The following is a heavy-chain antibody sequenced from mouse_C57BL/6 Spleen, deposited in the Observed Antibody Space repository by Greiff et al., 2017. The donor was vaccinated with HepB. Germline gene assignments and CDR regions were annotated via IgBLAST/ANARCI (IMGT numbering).Heavy chain of an antibody. Sequence: VQLQQSGPELVKPGASVKISCKASGYAFSSSWMNWVKQRPGKGLEWIGRIYPGDGDTNYNGKFKGKATLTADKSSSTAYMQLSSLTSEDSAVYCWAIVATGVSYYYAMDYWGQGTSVTVSA. CDR2: IYPGDGDT. V-gene: IGHV1-82*01. CDR1: GYAFSSSW. J-gene: IGHJ4*01. CDR3: AIVATGVSYYYAMDY. D-gene: IGHD1-1*01.